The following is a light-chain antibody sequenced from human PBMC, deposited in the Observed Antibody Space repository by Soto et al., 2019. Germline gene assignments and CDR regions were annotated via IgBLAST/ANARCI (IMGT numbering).Light chain of an antibody. CDR1: QSVSSY. V-gene: IGKV3-11*01. CDR2: DAS. Sequence: EIVLTQSPATLSLSPGERATLSCRACQSVSSYLAWYQQKPGQAPRLLIYDASNRATGIPARFSGSGSGTDFTLTISSLEPEDFAVYYCQQRSNWPPITCGQGTRLEIK. CDR3: QQRSNWPPIT. J-gene: IGKJ5*01.